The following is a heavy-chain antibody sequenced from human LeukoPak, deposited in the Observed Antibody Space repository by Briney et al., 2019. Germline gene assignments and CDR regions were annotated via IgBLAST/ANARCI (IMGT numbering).Heavy chain of an antibody. CDR3: AMEYSYGFGAFDI. D-gene: IGHD5-18*01. V-gene: IGHV3-21*04. CDR2: IGSSSNSI. J-gene: IGHJ3*02. CDR1: GFTFSSYS. Sequence: GGSLRLSCAASGFTFSSYSMNWVRQAPGKGLEWVSSIGSSSNSIYYAHSMKGRFTISRDNAKSSLYLQMNSLRAEDTAVYYCAMEYSYGFGAFDIWGQGTMVTVSS.